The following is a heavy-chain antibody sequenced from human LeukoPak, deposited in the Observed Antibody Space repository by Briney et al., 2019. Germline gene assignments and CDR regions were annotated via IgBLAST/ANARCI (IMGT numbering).Heavy chain of an antibody. J-gene: IGHJ4*02. Sequence: GGSLRLSCAASGLTFSSYGMHWVRQAPGKGLEWVAVISNDGSNKYYADSVKGRFTISRDNSKNTLYLQMNSLRAEDTAVYYCAKDFLRYCSGGSCYLIDYWGQGTLVTVSS. CDR2: ISNDGSNK. D-gene: IGHD2-15*01. CDR1: GLTFSSYG. CDR3: AKDFLRYCSGGSCYLIDY. V-gene: IGHV3-30*18.